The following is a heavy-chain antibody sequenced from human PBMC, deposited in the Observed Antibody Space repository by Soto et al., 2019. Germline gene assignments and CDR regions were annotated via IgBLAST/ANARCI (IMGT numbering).Heavy chain of an antibody. CDR3: ARQEAGYYNPSGY. Sequence: PSETLSLTCIVSGGSISSSSYYWGWIRQPPGKGLEWIGSIYYSGSTYYNPSLKSRVTISVDTSKNQFSLKLSSVTAADTAVYYCARQEAGYYNPSGYWGQGTLVTVSS. CDR2: IYYSGST. J-gene: IGHJ4*02. V-gene: IGHV4-39*01. CDR1: GGSISSSSYY. D-gene: IGHD3-9*01.